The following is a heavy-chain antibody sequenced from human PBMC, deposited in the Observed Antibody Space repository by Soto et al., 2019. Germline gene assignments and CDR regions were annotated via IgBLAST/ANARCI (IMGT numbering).Heavy chain of an antibody. CDR2: IYYSGST. D-gene: IGHD1-26*01. V-gene: IGHV4-39*01. CDR3: ARHSRWELLGWFDP. CDR1: GGSISSSSYY. J-gene: IGHJ5*02. Sequence: QLQLQESGPGLVKPSETLSLTCTVSGGSISSSSYYWGWIRQPPGKGLEWIGSIYYSGSTYYNPSLKSRVTISVDTSKNQFSLKLSSVTAADTAVYYCARHSRWELLGWFDPWGQGTLVTVSS.